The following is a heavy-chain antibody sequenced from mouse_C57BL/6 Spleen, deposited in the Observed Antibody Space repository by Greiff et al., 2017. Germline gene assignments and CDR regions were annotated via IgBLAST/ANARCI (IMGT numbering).Heavy chain of an antibody. Sequence: QVQLQQPGAELVRPGSSVKLSCKASGYTFTSYWMHWVKQRPIQGLEWIGNIDPSDSETHYNQKFKDKATLTVDKSSSTAYMQLSSLTSEDSAVYYCALIYYDYEGFAYWGQGTLVTVSA. V-gene: IGHV1-52*01. CDR2: IDPSDSET. J-gene: IGHJ3*01. CDR1: GYTFTSYW. D-gene: IGHD2-4*01. CDR3: ALIYYDYEGFAY.